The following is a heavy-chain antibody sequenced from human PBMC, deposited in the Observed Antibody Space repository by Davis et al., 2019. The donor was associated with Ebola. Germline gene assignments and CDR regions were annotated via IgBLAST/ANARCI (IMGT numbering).Heavy chain of an antibody. CDR1: GGSISSSSYY. J-gene: IGHJ4*02. V-gene: IGHV4-39*01. D-gene: IGHD6-19*01. CDR2: IYYSGST. CDR3: ARHEGSGWYRDY. Sequence: PSETLSLTCTVSGGSISSSSYYWGWIRQPPGKGLEWIGSIYYSGSTYYNPSLKSRVTISVDTSKNQFSLKLSSVTAADTAVYYCARHEGSGWYRDYWGQGTLVTVSS.